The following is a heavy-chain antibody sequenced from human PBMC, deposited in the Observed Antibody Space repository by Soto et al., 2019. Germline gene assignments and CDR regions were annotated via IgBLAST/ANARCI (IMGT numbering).Heavy chain of an antibody. CDR1: VFTFSSYA. CDR3: AKHSRWLRLAFLAYFDY. D-gene: IGHD5-12*01. Sequence: GGSLRLSCAASVFTFSSYAMSWVRQAPGKGLEWVSDISGSGGSTYYADSVKGRFTISRDNSKNTLYLQMNSLRAEDTAVYYCAKHSRWLRLAFLAYFDYWGQGTMVTVSS. V-gene: IGHV3-23*01. CDR2: ISGSGGST. J-gene: IGHJ4*02.